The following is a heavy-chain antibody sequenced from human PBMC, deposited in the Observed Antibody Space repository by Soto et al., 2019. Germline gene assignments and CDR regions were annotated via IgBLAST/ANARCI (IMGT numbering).Heavy chain of an antibody. J-gene: IGHJ3*02. CDR1: GYPISNVYY. Sequence: SETLSLTCAVSGYPISNVYYWGWIWQPPGKGLEWIGSVHHTGSPYYNPSLKSRVTISLDTSKNQFSLKLNSVTASDTAVYYCARYSDASGFAAFDIWGQGTMVTVS. V-gene: IGHV4-38-2*01. CDR2: VHHTGSP. D-gene: IGHD3-22*01. CDR3: ARYSDASGFAAFDI.